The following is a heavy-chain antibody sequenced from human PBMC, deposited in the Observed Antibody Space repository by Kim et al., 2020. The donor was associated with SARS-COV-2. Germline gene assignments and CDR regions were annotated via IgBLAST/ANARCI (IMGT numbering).Heavy chain of an antibody. CDR1: GFTFSSYS. Sequence: GGSLRLSCAASGFTFSSYSMNWVRQAPGKGLEWVSSISSSSSYIYYADSVKGRFTISRDNAKNSLYLQMNSLRAEDTAVYYCARGPHCSGGSCYSVYYYYGMDVWGQGTTVTVSS. D-gene: IGHD2-15*01. V-gene: IGHV3-21*01. CDR3: ARGPHCSGGSCYSVYYYYGMDV. CDR2: ISSSSSYI. J-gene: IGHJ6*02.